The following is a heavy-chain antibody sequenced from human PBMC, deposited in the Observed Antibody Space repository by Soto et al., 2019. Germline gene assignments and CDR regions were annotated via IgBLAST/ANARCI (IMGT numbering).Heavy chain of an antibody. CDR3: ARDLVSSNWPYYFDY. Sequence: EVQLVESGGGLVQPGGSLRLSCAASGFTFSTYSMNWVRQAPGKGLEWVSYISSSSSRIYYADSVKGRFTISRDNSKNSLYLQMNCLIDDDTAVYYCARDLVSSNWPYYFDYWGQGTLVTVSS. J-gene: IGHJ4*02. CDR1: GFTFSTYS. CDR2: ISSSSSRI. D-gene: IGHD6-13*01. V-gene: IGHV3-48*02.